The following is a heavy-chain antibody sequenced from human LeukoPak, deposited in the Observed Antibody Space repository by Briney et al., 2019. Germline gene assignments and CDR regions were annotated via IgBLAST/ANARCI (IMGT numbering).Heavy chain of an antibody. CDR2: VNHGGSP. CDR1: GGSLSGYY. D-gene: IGHD2-2*03. J-gene: IGHJ5*02. V-gene: IGHV4-34*01. Sequence: SETLSLTCAVYGGSLSGYYWSWIRQPPGKGLEWIGEVNHGGSPNYYPSLKSRVIISVDTSKNQFSLKLSSVTAADTAVYYCARLDSFNWFDPWGQGTLVTVSS. CDR3: ARLDSFNWFDP.